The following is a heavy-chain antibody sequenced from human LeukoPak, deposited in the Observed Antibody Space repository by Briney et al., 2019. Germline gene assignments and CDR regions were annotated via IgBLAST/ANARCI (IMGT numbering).Heavy chain of an antibody. CDR3: AKDRLGRRGYVWGSYRVNFDY. V-gene: IGHV3-74*01. Sequence: PGGSLRLSCAASGFTFSSYWMHWVRQAPGKGLVWVSRIITDGSSTSYADSVKGRFTISRDNSKNTLYLQMNSLRAEDTAVYYCAKDRLGRRGYVWGSYRVNFDYWGQGTLVTVSS. CDR2: IITDGSST. J-gene: IGHJ4*02. CDR1: GFTFSSYW. D-gene: IGHD3-16*02.